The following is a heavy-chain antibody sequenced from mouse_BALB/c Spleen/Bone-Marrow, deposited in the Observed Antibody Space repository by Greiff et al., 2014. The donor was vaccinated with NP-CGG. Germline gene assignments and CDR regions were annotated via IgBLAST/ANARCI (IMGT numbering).Heavy chain of an antibody. J-gene: IGHJ3*01. CDR1: GYSFTSYW. Sequence: VKLMESGPQLVRPGASLKISCKASGYSFTSYWMHWVKQRPGQGLEWIGMIDPSDSETALNQKFKDKATLTVDKSSNTAYMQLSSPTSEDSAVYFCARKRIYDTFSYWGQGTLVTVSA. D-gene: IGHD2-12*01. CDR3: ARKRIYDTFSY. V-gene: IGHV1S126*01. CDR2: IDPSDSET.